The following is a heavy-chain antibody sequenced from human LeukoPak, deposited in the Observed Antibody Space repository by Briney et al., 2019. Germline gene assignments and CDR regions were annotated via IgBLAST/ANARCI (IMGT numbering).Heavy chain of an antibody. CDR1: GGSFSGYY. CDR3: ARGRKIYSSGYAFDI. V-gene: IGHV4-34*01. Sequence: SETLSLTCAVYGGSFSGYYWSWIRQPPGKGLEWIGEINHSGSTNYNPSLKSRVTISVDTSKNQFSLKLSSVTAAGTAVYYCARGRKIYSSGYAFDIWGQGTMVTVSS. J-gene: IGHJ3*02. CDR2: INHSGST. D-gene: IGHD3-22*01.